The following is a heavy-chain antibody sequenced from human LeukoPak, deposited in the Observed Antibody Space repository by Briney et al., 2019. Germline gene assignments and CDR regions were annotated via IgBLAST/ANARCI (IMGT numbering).Heavy chain of an antibody. CDR1: GGSISSSSYY. D-gene: IGHD3-22*01. V-gene: IGHV4-39*01. Sequence: PSETLSLTCTVSGGSISSSSYYWGWLRQPPGQGLEWIVSIYYSGSSYYNPSRKSRVTISIATSKNQFSLKLSSVTAADTAVYYCARLGYYDSSGYYLFDYWGQGTLVNVSS. CDR2: IYYSGSS. CDR3: ARLGYYDSSGYYLFDY. J-gene: IGHJ4*02.